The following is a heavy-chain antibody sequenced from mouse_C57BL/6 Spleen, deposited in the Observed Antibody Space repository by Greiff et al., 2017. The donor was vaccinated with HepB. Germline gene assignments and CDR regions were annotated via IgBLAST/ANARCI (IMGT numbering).Heavy chain of an antibody. J-gene: IGHJ4*01. D-gene: IGHD2-1*01. CDR1: GFNIKDYY. V-gene: IGHV14-1*01. Sequence: EVQGVESGAELVRPGASVKLSCTASGFNIKDYYMHWVKQRPEQGLEWIGRIDPEDGDTEYAPKFQGKATMTADTSSNTAYLQLSRLTSEDTAVYYCTPIYYGNYSYAMDYWGQGTSVTVSS. CDR3: TPIYYGNYSYAMDY. CDR2: IDPEDGDT.